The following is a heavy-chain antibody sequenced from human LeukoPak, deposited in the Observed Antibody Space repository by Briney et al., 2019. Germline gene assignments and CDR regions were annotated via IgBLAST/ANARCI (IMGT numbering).Heavy chain of an antibody. D-gene: IGHD3-10*01. J-gene: IGHJ4*02. Sequence: ASVKVSCKASGYTFTSYGISWVRQAPGQGLEWMGWISAYNGNTNYAQKLQGRVTMTTDTSTSTAYMELRSLRSDDTAVYYCARIRPRIGYITTVVPYYFDYWGQGTLVTVSS. CDR3: ARIRPRIGYITTVVPYYFDY. CDR2: ISAYNGNT. CDR1: GYTFTSYG. V-gene: IGHV1-18*01.